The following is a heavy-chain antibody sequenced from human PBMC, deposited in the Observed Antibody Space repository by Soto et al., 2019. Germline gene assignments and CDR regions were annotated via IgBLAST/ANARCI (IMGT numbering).Heavy chain of an antibody. CDR1: VGSITYGAYS. D-gene: IGHD3-10*01. J-gene: IGHJ4*02. CDR2: INHLETT. CDR3: ARRGGFDSSDY. Sequence: SETLSLTCTVSVGSITYGAYSCSWIRQTPGKGLEWIGYINHLETTFYNPSFESRLTLSIDRTKNQFSLNLKSMSAADRAVYFSARRGGFDSSDYWCQGSLVTVSS. V-gene: IGHV4-30-2*01.